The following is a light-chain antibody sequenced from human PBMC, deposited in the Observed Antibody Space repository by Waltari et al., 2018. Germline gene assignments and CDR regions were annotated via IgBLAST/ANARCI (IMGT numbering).Light chain of an antibody. CDR2: DQN. CDR3: HSRDASGVGGA. Sequence: TQDPAVSVAVGQTVRITCQGDSLRSYHSSWYQQRPGQAPKLLIYDQNNRPSGVPGRFSGSSSDNTASLTITGVQAEDEAYYYCHSRDASGVGGAFGGGTKLTVL. CDR1: SLRSYH. V-gene: IGLV3-19*01. J-gene: IGLJ2*01.